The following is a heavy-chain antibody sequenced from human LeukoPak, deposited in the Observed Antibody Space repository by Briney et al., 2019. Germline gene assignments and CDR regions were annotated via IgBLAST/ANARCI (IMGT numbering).Heavy chain of an antibody. CDR3: AKLAAAGSGYFDY. J-gene: IGHJ4*02. CDR1: GFTFSSYG. Sequence: PGRSLRPSCAASGFTFSSYGMHWVRQAPGKGLEWVAVISYDGSNKYYADSVKGRFTISRDNSKNTLYLQMNSLRAEDTAVYYCAKLAAAGSGYFDYWGQGTLVTVSS. CDR2: ISYDGSNK. V-gene: IGHV3-30*18. D-gene: IGHD6-13*01.